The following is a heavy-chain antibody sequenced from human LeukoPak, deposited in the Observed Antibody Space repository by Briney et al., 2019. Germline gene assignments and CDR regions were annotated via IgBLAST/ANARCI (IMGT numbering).Heavy chain of an antibody. J-gene: IGHJ4*02. D-gene: IGHD3-10*01. Sequence: GGSLRLSCAASGFTFSSYAMSWVRQAPGKGLEWVSSISSSSSYIYYADSVKGRFTISRDNAKNSLYLQMNSLRAEDTAVYYCAREFHGSGSLTDYWGQGTLVTVSS. CDR2: ISSSSSYI. V-gene: IGHV3-21*01. CDR3: AREFHGSGSLTDY. CDR1: GFTFSSYA.